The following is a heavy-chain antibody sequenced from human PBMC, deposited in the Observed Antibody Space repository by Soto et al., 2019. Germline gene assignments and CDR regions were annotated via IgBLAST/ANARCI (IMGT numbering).Heavy chain of an antibody. Sequence: QVQLQESGPGLVKPSGTLSLTCAVSGGSISSSNWWSWFRQPPGKGLEWIGEIYHSGSTNYNPSLKSRVTLSVDKSKNQFSLKLSSVTAADTAVYYCATRGTGYSSSWYSLGDAFDLWGQGTMVTVSS. CDR2: IYHSGST. D-gene: IGHD6-13*01. CDR3: ATRGTGYSSSWYSLGDAFDL. V-gene: IGHV4-4*02. J-gene: IGHJ3*01. CDR1: GGSISSSNW.